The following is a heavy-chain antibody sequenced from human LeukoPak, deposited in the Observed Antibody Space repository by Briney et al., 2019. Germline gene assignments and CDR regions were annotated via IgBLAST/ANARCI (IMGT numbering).Heavy chain of an antibody. V-gene: IGHV3-48*01. CDR1: GFTFSSYS. D-gene: IGHD3-22*01. J-gene: IGHJ4*02. CDR3: AKLVVEDY. CDR2: ISSSSSTI. Sequence: GGSLRLSCAASGFTFSSYSMNWVRQAPGKGLEWVSYISSSSSTIYYADSVKGRFTISRDNSKNTLYLQMNSLRAEDTAVYYCAKLVVEDYWGQGTLVTVSS.